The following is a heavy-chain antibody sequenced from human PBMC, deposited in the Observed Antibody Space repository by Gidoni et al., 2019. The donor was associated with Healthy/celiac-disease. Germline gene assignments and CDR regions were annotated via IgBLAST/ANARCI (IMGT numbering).Heavy chain of an antibody. V-gene: IGHV3-30-3*01. Sequence: QGQLVESVGGVVQPGRSLRLSCAASGFTFSSYAMHWVRQAPGKGLEWVAVISYDGSNKYYADSVKGRFTISRDNSKNTLYLQMNSLRAEDTAVYYCARTYDFWSGAFDIWGQGTMVTVSS. CDR3: ARTYDFWSGAFDI. CDR1: GFTFSSYA. J-gene: IGHJ3*02. CDR2: ISYDGSNK. D-gene: IGHD3-3*01.